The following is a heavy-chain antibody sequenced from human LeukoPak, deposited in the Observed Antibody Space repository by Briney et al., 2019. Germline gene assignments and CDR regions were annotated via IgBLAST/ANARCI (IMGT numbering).Heavy chain of an antibody. CDR1: GGTFSSYA. CDR2: IIPIFGTA. D-gene: IGHD2-2*01. J-gene: IGHJ3*02. CDR3: ASCRRGNTIVVVPAATQYAFDI. V-gene: IGHV1-69*01. Sequence: SVKVSCKASGGTFSSYAISWVRQAPGQGLEWMGGIIPIFGTANYAQKFQGRVTITADESTSTAYMELSSLRSEDTAVYYCASCRRGNTIVVVPAATQYAFDIWGQGTMVTVSS.